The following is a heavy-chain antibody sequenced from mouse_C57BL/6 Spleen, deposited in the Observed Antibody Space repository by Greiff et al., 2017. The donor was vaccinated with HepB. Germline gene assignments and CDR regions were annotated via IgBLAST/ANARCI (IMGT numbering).Heavy chain of an antibody. CDR2: INPSNGGT. Sequence: VKLQQPGTELVKPGASVKLSCKASGYTFTSYWMHWVKQRPGQGLEWIGNINPSNGGTNYNEKFKSKATLTVDKSSSTAYMQLSSLTSEDSAVYYCARDLATTVVATDYWGQGTTLTVSS. D-gene: IGHD1-1*01. CDR3: ARDLATTVVATDY. CDR1: GYTFTSYW. V-gene: IGHV1-53*01. J-gene: IGHJ2*01.